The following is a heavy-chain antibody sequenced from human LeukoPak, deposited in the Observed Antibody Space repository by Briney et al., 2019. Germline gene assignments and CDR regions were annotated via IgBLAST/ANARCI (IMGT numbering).Heavy chain of an antibody. CDR1: GFDLSPYT. CDR3: ARRVTTSLS. Sequence: GGCLRLSCSASGFDLSPYTMNWVRQAPGKGLEWVASISSTSTYMYYGDSLKGRFTISRENAKNTLYLQLDSLRAEDTATYYCARRVTTSLSWGQGTLVIVSS. J-gene: IGHJ4*02. D-gene: IGHD4-17*01. CDR2: ISSTSTYM. V-gene: IGHV3-21*01.